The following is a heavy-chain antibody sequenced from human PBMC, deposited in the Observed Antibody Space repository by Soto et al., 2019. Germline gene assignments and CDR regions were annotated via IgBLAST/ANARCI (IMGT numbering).Heavy chain of an antibody. J-gene: IGHJ4*02. CDR2: IHHSGST. V-gene: IGHV4-4*02. Sequence: QVQLQESGPGLVKPSGTLSLTCTVSGASISSTSSGDWWSWVRQPPGKGLEWIGEIHHSGSTNYNPSLKSRVTMSVDKSKNQFSLRLSSVTAADKAVYYCAKMVGATLVDYWGQGTLVTVSS. CDR3: AKMVGATLVDY. CDR1: GASISSTSSGDW. D-gene: IGHD1-26*01.